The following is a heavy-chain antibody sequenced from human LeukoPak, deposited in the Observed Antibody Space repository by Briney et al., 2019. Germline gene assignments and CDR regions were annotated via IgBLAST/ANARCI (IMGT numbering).Heavy chain of an antibody. CDR1: GYIFRSYW. V-gene: IGHV5-51*01. CDR2: IYPGDSDT. Sequence: GESLKISCKGSGYIFRSYWIGWVRQLPGKGLEWMGIIYPGDSDTRYSPSFQGHVTISADKSISTAYLQWSSLKASDTAMYYCAKAEALASAFDYWGQGTQVTVSS. D-gene: IGHD6-13*01. CDR3: AKAEALASAFDY. J-gene: IGHJ4*02.